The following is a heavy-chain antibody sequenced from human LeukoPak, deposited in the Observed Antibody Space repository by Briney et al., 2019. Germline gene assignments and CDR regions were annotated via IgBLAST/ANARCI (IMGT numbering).Heavy chain of an antibody. CDR1: GYTFTSYY. CDR2: INPSGGST. V-gene: IGHV1-46*01. CDR3: ATGESLTGVFDY. J-gene: IGHJ4*02. D-gene: IGHD7-27*01. Sequence: GASVEVSCKASGYTFTSYYMHWVRQAPGQGLEWMGIINPSGGSTSYAQKFQGRVTMTRDTSTSTVYMELSSLSSEDTAVYYCATGESLTGVFDYWGQGTLVTVSS.